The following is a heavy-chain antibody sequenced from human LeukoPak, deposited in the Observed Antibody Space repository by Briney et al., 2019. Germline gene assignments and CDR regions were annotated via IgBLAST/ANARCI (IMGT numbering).Heavy chain of an antibody. V-gene: IGHV3-64*01. D-gene: IGHD3-9*01. Sequence: QSGGSLRLSCAASGFTFSSYAMHWVRQAPGKGLEYVSAISSNGGSTYYANSVKGRFTISRDNSKNTLYLQMGSLRAEDMAVYYCARDGAMKYYDILTGFQDYWGQGTLVTVSS. CDR1: GFTFSSYA. J-gene: IGHJ4*02. CDR3: ARDGAMKYYDILTGFQDY. CDR2: ISSNGGST.